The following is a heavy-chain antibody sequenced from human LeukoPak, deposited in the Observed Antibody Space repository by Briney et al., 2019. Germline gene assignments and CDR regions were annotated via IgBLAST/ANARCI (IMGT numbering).Heavy chain of an antibody. CDR3: AREESGGYFDY. D-gene: IGHD2-8*02. J-gene: IGHJ4*02. V-gene: IGHV1-46*01. Sequence: ASVRVSCKASGYTFTSYYMHWVRQAPGQGLEWMGVSNPSGVGTNYAQKFQGRVTMTRDTSTTTVYMELSSLRSEDTAVYYCAREESGGYFDYWGQGTLVTVSS. CDR2: SNPSGVGT. CDR1: GYTFTSYY.